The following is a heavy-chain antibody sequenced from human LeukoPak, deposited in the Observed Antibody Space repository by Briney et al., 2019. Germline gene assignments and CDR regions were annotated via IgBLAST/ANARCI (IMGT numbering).Heavy chain of an antibody. Sequence: SETLSLTCTVSGGSISSGGYYWSWIRQHPGKGLEWIGYIYYSGSTYYNPSLKSRVTISVDTSKNQSSLKLSSVTAADTAVYYCARVYAAQLTYWYFDLWGRGTLVTVSS. CDR2: IYYSGST. D-gene: IGHD2-8*01. J-gene: IGHJ2*01. CDR1: GGSISSGGYY. V-gene: IGHV4-31*03. CDR3: ARVYAAQLTYWYFDL.